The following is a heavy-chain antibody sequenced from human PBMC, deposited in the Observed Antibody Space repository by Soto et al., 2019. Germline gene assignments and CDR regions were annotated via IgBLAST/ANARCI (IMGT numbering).Heavy chain of an antibody. V-gene: IGHV4-59*12. CDR3: TRELYTYGPTNWFDP. J-gene: IGHJ5*02. CDR2: IHYSGST. Sequence: SETLSLTCTVSGDSISSYYWSWIRQPPGKGLEWIGYIHYSGSTNYNPSLKSRVTISVDTSKNQFSLRLSSVTAADTAVYYCTRELYTYGPTNWFDPWGQGTLVTVSS. CDR1: GDSISSYY. D-gene: IGHD5-18*01.